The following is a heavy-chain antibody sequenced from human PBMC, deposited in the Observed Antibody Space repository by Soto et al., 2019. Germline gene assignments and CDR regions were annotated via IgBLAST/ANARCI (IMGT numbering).Heavy chain of an antibody. CDR2: ISSTASGST. CDR1: GGSMSSSINY. CDR3: ATHSIFGFVSTWFVS. J-gene: IGHJ5*01. D-gene: IGHD3-3*01. Sequence: PSETLSLTCTVSGGSMSSSINYWGWVRQPPGKGLEWIGCISSTASGSTFYNPSLKSRVPISVDTSKNQFSLKLTSVTAAVTAVYYCATHSIFGFVSTWFVSSGQGTLASVSS. V-gene: IGHV4-39*01.